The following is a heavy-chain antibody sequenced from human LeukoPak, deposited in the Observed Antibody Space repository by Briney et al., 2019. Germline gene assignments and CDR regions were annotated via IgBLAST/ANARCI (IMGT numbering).Heavy chain of an antibody. J-gene: IGHJ3*02. V-gene: IGHV3-53*01. CDR1: GFTVSSNY. D-gene: IGHD6-13*01. CDR2: IYSGGST. CDR3: ARHSSSWYFAFDI. Sequence: GGSLRLSCAASGFTVSSNYMSWVRQAPGKGLEWVSVIYSGGSTYYADSVKGRFTISRDNSKNTLYLQMNSLRAEGTAVYYCARHSSSWYFAFDIWGQGTMVTVSS.